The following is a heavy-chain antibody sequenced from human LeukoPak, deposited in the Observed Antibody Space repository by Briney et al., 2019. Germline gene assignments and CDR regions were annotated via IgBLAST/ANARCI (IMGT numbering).Heavy chain of an antibody. CDR2: ISSSSSTI. J-gene: IGHJ6*03. CDR3: ARSDYYMDV. CDR1: GFTFSSYS. Sequence: PGGSLRLSCAASGFTFSSYSMNWVRQAPGKGLEWVSYISSSSSTIYYADSVKGRFTISRDNAKNSLYLQMNSLRAEDTAVYCCARSDYYMDVWGKGTTVTVSS. V-gene: IGHV3-48*01.